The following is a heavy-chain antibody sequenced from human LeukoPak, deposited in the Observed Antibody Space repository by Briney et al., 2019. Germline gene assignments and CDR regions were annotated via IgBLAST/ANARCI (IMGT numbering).Heavy chain of an antibody. CDR3: ARDLGGYDSSGSESPFVDH. J-gene: IGHJ4*02. D-gene: IGHD3-22*01. V-gene: IGHV4-34*01. CDR1: GGSFSGYY. Sequence: SETLSLTCAVYGGSFSGYYWSWIRQPPGKGLEWIGEINHSGSTNYNPSLKSRVTISVDTSKNQFSLKLSSVTAADTAVYYCARDLGGYDSSGSESPFVDHWGQGTLVTVSS. CDR2: INHSGST.